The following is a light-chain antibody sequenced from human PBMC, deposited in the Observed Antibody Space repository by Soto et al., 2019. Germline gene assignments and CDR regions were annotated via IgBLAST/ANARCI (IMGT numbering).Light chain of an antibody. CDR3: QQYNSYWT. CDR2: KAS. CDR1: QSISSW. Sequence: DIQMTQSPSTLSASVGDRVTITCRASQSISSWLAWYQQKAGKAPKLLIYKASSLESGVPSRFSGSGSGTEFTLTISSLQPDDFATYYCQQYNSYWTFGQGTKVGIK. V-gene: IGKV1-5*03. J-gene: IGKJ1*01.